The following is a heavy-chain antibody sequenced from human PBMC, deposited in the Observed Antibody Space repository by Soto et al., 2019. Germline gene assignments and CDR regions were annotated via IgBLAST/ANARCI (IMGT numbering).Heavy chain of an antibody. V-gene: IGHV3-21*01. D-gene: IGHD4-4*01. CDR3: AREGVTNYTDYYFDL. Sequence: GGSLRLSCAASGSTFSRVSMNWARQVPGKGLEWVASISSGSSDTWYADSVKGRFTIARDNAKTSLYLQMDSLRPEDTAIDYCAREGVTNYTDYYFDLWGHGALVTVSS. CDR2: ISSGSSDT. J-gene: IGHJ4*01. CDR1: GSTFSRVS.